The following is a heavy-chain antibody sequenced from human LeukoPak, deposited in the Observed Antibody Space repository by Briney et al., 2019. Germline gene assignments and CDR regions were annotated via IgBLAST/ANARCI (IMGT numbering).Heavy chain of an antibody. CDR1: GGSFSGYY. CDR3: ARAPYVWGSYRYMMDF. V-gene: IGHV4-34*01. D-gene: IGHD3-16*02. J-gene: IGHJ4*02. CDR2: INHSGST. Sequence: PSETLSLTCAVYGGSFSGYYWSWVRQPPGKGLEWIGEINHSGSTNYNPSLKSRVTISVDTSKHQVSLKLSPVTPADTAVYYCARAPYVWGSYRYMMDFWGQGTVVPVS.